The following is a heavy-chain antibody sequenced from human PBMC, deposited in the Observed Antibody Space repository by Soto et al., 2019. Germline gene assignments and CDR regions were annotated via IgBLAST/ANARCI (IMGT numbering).Heavy chain of an antibody. CDR1: GGTFSSYA. J-gene: IGHJ3*02. CDR2: IIPIFGTA. Sequence: QVQLVQSGAEVKKPGSSVKVSCKASGGTFSSYAISWVRQAPGQGLEWMGGIIPIFGTANYAQKFQGRVTITADESTSTAYMELSSLRSEDTAVYYCARGAHYYDSSGYGPFDIWGQGTMVTVSS. D-gene: IGHD3-22*01. CDR3: ARGAHYYDSSGYGPFDI. V-gene: IGHV1-69*01.